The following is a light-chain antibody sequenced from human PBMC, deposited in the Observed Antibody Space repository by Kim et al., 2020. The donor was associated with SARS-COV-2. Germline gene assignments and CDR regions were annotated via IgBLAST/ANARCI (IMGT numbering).Light chain of an antibody. CDR1: SSNVGSNY. CDR3: AAWDDSLSGWV. CDR2: SNN. J-gene: IGLJ3*02. V-gene: IGLV1-47*02. Sequence: ELTQPPSASGTPGQRVTISCSGSSSNVGSNYVYWYQQLPGTAPKLLIYSNNQRPSGVPDRFSGSKSGTSASLAISGLRSEDEADYYCAAWDDSLSGWVFGGGTQLTVL.